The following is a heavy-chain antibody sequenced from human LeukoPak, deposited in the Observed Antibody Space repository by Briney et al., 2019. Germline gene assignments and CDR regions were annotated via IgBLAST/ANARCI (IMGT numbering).Heavy chain of an antibody. D-gene: IGHD5-18*01. CDR3: ARDLGRDTAMVMKDY. CDR1: GGSIRSSSYY. Sequence: SETLSLTCTVSGGSIRSSSYYWGWIRQPPGKGLEWIGSIYYSGSTYYNPSLKSRVTISVDTSKNQFSLKLRSVTAADTAVYYCARDLGRDTAMVMKDYWGQGTLVTVSS. J-gene: IGHJ4*02. CDR2: IYYSGST. V-gene: IGHV4-39*07.